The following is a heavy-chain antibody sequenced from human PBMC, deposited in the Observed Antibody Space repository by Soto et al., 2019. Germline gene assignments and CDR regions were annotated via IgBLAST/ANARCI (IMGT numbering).Heavy chain of an antibody. CDR1: GGIFSSYA. CDR3: AGGGGGYVWFNEF. CDR2: IIPIFGTA. D-gene: IGHD2-21*01. Sequence: QEQLVQSGAEVKKPGSSVKVSCKASGGIFSSYAISWVRQAPGQGLEWMGGIIPIFGTANYAQKFQGRVTITADESTNTAYMDLSSLKSEDTAIYYGAGGGGGYVWFNEFWGQGTLVTVSS. V-gene: IGHV1-69*01. J-gene: IGHJ4*02.